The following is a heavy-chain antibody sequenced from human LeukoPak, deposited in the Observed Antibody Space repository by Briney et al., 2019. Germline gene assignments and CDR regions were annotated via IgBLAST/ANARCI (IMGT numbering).Heavy chain of an antibody. Sequence: GGSLRLSCAASGFTFSSYAMGWVRQAPGKGLEWVSAISGSGGSTYYADSVKGRFTISRDNSKNTLYLQMNSLRAGDTAVYYCAKGLKGVVVPAAIGGWDYFDYWGQGTLVTVSS. CDR3: AKGLKGVVVPAAIGGWDYFDY. CDR1: GFTFSSYA. J-gene: IGHJ4*02. D-gene: IGHD2-2*02. V-gene: IGHV3-23*01. CDR2: ISGSGGST.